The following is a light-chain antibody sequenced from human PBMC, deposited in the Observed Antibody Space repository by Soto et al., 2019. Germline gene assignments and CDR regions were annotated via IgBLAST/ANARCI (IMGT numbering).Light chain of an antibody. J-gene: IGLJ3*02. V-gene: IGLV2-14*01. CDR3: SSYTSSSALEV. CDR2: EVS. Sequence: QSVLTQPASVSGSPGQSITISCTGTNSDVGGYNYVSWYQQHPGKAPKLMIYEVSDRPSGVSYRFSGSKSGNTASLTISGLQAEDEADYYCSSYTSSSALEVFGGGTKLTVL. CDR1: NSDVGGYNY.